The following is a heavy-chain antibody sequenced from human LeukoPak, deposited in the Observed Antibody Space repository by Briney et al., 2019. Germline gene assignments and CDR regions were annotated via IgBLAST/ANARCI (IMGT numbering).Heavy chain of an antibody. D-gene: IGHD3-22*01. V-gene: IGHV1-18*01. J-gene: IGHJ4*02. CDR1: GYTFTSYG. Sequence: ASVKVSCKASGYTFTSYGISWVRQAPGQGLEWMGWISAYNGNTNYAQKLQGRVTMTTDTSTSTAYMELRSLRSDDTAVYYCARAPRITMIVGEDYWGQGTLVTVSS. CDR2: ISAYNGNT. CDR3: ARAPRITMIVGEDY.